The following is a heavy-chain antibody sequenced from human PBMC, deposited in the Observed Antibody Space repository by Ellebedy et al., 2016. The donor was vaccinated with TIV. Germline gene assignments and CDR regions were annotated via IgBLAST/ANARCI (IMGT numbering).Heavy chain of an antibody. CDR3: AREGLYEATPCDV. J-gene: IGHJ6*02. D-gene: IGHD2-2*02. Sequence: AASVKVSCKASGYTFTGYYMHWVRQAPGQGLEWMGWINPNSGGTNYAQKFQGRVTMTRDTSISTAYMELSRLRSDDTAVYYCAREGLYEATPCDVWGQGTTVTVSS. CDR1: GYTFTGYY. V-gene: IGHV1-2*02. CDR2: INPNSGGT.